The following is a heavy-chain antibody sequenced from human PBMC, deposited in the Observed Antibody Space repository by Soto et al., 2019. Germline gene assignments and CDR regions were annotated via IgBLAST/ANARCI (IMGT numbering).Heavy chain of an antibody. V-gene: IGHV3-30*18. Sequence: QVQLVESGGGVVQPGMSLRLSCAASGFTFSTCGIHWVRQAPGKGLEWVAVISNDGSHKYYGDSVKGRFTISRDNSKNTVYLQMNSLRPEDAAVYYCAKDVKDDNNYGGSYDYWGQGTLVTVSS. CDR2: ISNDGSHK. CDR1: GFTFSTCG. D-gene: IGHD4-4*01. CDR3: AKDVKDDNNYGGSYDY. J-gene: IGHJ4*02.